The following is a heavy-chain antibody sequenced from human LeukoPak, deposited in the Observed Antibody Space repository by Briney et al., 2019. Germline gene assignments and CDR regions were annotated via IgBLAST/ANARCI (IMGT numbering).Heavy chain of an antibody. V-gene: IGHV1-46*01. J-gene: IGHJ4*02. CDR1: GYTFTSYG. CDR3: ARDLDSTDWPPGGY. CDR2: INPSGGYT. Sequence: GASVKVSCKASGYTFTSYGISWVRQAPGQGLEWMGIINPSGGYTTYAQKFRGRVTMTRDLSTSTVYMELSSLRSEDTAVYYCARDLDSTDWPPGGYWGQGTLVTVSS. D-gene: IGHD2-2*03.